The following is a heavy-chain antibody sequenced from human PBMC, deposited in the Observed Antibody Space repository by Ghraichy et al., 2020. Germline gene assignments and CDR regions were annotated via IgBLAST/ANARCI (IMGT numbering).Heavy chain of an antibody. CDR2: IRYDGSNK. Sequence: GGSLRLSCAASGFTFSSYGMHWVRQAPGKGLEWVAFIRYDGSNKYYADSVKGRFTISRDNSKNTLYLQMNSLRAEDTAVYYCAKAMDSSGWRRFNSYYGMDVWGQGTTVTVSS. D-gene: IGHD6-19*01. CDR3: AKAMDSSGWRRFNSYYGMDV. V-gene: IGHV3-30*02. J-gene: IGHJ6*02. CDR1: GFTFSSYG.